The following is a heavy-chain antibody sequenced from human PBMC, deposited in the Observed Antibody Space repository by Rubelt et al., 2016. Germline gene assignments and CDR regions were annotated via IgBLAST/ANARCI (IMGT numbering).Heavy chain of an antibody. CDR2: ISSSSSTI. D-gene: IGHD7-27*01. CDR1: GFTFSSYS. CDR3: ARGPSGSMDY. Sequence: EVQLVESGGGLVQPGGSLRLSCAVSGFTFSSYSMNWVRQAPGKGLEWISYISSSSSTIYYADSVKGRFTISRDKAKNSLYLQMKSLVAEETAVYYCARGPSGSMDYWGQGTLVTVSA. J-gene: IGHJ4*02. V-gene: IGHV3-48*01.